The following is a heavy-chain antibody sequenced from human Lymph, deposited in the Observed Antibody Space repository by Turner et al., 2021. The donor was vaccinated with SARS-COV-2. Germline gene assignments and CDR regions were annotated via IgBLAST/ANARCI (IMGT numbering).Heavy chain of an antibody. D-gene: IGHD2-15*01. Sequence: VPLQESGPGLVKPSGTLSLTCAVSGASISSSNWWSWVRQPPGKGLEWIGEIYHSGSTNYNPSLKSRVTISVDKSKNQFSLKLSSVTAADTAVYYCATKYCSSGSCSYFDYWGQGTLVTVSS. CDR1: GASISSSNW. J-gene: IGHJ4*02. CDR3: ATKYCSSGSCSYFDY. V-gene: IGHV4-4*02. CDR2: IYHSGST.